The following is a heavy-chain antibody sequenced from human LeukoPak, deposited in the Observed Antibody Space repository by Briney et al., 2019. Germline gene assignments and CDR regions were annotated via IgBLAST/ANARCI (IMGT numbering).Heavy chain of an antibody. Sequence: GGSLTLSCAASGFTFSSYAMSWVRQAPGKGLEWVSAISGSGGSTYYADSVKGRFTISRDNSKNTLYLQMNSLRAEDTAVYYCAKEGGSGWYKNSDYWGQGTLVTVSS. CDR3: AKEGGSGWYKNSDY. D-gene: IGHD6-19*01. V-gene: IGHV3-23*01. CDR2: ISGSGGST. CDR1: GFTFSSYA. J-gene: IGHJ4*02.